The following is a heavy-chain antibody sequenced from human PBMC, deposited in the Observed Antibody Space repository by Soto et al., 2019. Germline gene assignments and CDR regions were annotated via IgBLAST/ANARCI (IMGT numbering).Heavy chain of an antibody. CDR1: GYTFTSYG. CDR2: ISAYNGNT. J-gene: IGHJ3*02. CDR3: ARDGASSYYGEYDAFDI. V-gene: IGHV1-18*01. Sequence: ASVKVSCKASGYTFTSYGISWVRQAPGQGLEWMGWISAYNGNTNYAQKLQGRVTMTTDTSTSTAYMELRSLRSDDTAVYYCARDGASSYYGEYDAFDIWGQGTMVTVSS. D-gene: IGHD4-17*01.